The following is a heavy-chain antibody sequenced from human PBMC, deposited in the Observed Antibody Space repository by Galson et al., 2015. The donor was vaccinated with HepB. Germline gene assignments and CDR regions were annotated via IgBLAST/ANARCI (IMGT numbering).Heavy chain of an antibody. V-gene: IGHV1-8*01. CDR1: GYTFTSYD. J-gene: IGHJ5*02. Sequence: SVKVSCKASGYTFTSYDINWVRQATGQGLEWMGWMNPNSGNTGYAQKFQGRVTMTRNTSISTAYMELSSLRSEDTAVYYCARGPDCSGGSCYYWFDPWGQGTLVTVSS. D-gene: IGHD2-15*01. CDR3: ARGPDCSGGSCYYWFDP. CDR2: MNPNSGNT.